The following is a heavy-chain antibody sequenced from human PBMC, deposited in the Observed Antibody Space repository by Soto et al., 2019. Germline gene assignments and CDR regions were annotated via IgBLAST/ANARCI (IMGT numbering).Heavy chain of an antibody. J-gene: IGHJ4*02. D-gene: IGHD1-26*01. CDR3: TRDLGSGSYYEAPDY. CDR1: GFTFGDYA. Sequence: GGSLRLSCTASGFTFGDYAMSWVRQAPGKGLGWVGFIRSKAYGGTTEYAASVKGRFTISRDDSKSIAYLQMNSLKTEDTAVYYCTRDLGSGSYYEAPDYWGQGTLVTSPQ. V-gene: IGHV3-49*04. CDR2: IRSKAYGGTT.